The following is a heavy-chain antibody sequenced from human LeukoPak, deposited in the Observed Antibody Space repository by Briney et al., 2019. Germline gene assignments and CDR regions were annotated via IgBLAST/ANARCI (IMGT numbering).Heavy chain of an antibody. CDR1: GGSINSYW. V-gene: IGHV4-4*07. CDR2: IYTTGRA. Sequence: SETLSLMCSVSGGSINSYWWRWIRQPAGKGVEFIGRIYTTGRANYNPSLKSRVSMSVDTSKNKFSLELRSVTAAYTAVYFCARAGYTISSYRFDFWGQGALVTVSS. CDR3: ARAGYTISSYRFDF. J-gene: IGHJ4*02. D-gene: IGHD3-16*02.